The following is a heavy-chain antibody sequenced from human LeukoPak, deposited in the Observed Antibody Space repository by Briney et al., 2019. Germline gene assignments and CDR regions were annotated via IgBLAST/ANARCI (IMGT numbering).Heavy chain of an antibody. CDR3: ARHYLEYSSSSGLDY. CDR1: GGTFSSYA. J-gene: IGHJ4*02. Sequence: ASVNVSCKASGGTFSSYAISWVRQAPGQGLEWMGGIIPIFGTANYAQKFQGRVTITADESTSTAYMELSSLRSEDTAVYYCARHYLEYSSSSGLDYWGQGTLVTVSS. CDR2: IIPIFGTA. V-gene: IGHV1-69*13. D-gene: IGHD6-6*01.